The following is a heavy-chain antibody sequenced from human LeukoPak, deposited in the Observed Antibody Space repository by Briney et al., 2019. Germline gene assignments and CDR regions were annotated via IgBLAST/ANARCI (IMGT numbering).Heavy chain of an antibody. D-gene: IGHD1-1*01. Sequence: PSQTLSLTCTVSGGSISSGSDYWNWIRQPAGKGLELIGRIYASGSTNYNPSLNSRVTISVDTSKNQFSLKLSSVTAADTAVYYCARDPGTIFESRYYRMDVWGQGTTVTVSS. CDR1: GGSISSGSDY. V-gene: IGHV4-61*02. CDR2: IYASGST. CDR3: ARDPGTIFESRYYRMDV. J-gene: IGHJ6*02.